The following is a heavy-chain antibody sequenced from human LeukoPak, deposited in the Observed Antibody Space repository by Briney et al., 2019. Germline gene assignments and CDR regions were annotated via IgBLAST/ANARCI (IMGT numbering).Heavy chain of an antibody. CDR1: GYTFTSYA. CDR2: INAGNGNT. CDR3: ARDGARVVFGVVRPKNYYYYGMDV. J-gene: IGHJ6*02. Sequence: ASVKVSCKASGYTFTSYAMHWVRQAPGQRLEWMGWINAGNGNTKYSQKFQGRVTITRDTSASTAYMGLSSLRSEDTAVYYCARDGARVVFGVVRPKNYYYYGMDVWGQGTTVTVSS. V-gene: IGHV1-3*01. D-gene: IGHD3-3*01.